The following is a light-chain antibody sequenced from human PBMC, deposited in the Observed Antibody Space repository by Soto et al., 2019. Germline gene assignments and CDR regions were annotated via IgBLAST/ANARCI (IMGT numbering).Light chain of an antibody. V-gene: IGKV3-15*01. J-gene: IGKJ3*01. CDR2: GAS. Sequence: EIVMTQSPANLSVSPGDRATLSCRASQTVSSNLAWYQQKSGQAPRHLIHGASTRAAGIPARFSGSGSRTEFTLTVSSRQHEDVAVYYCRQYNDWPPFTVGPGTRVDIK. CDR3: RQYNDWPPFT. CDR1: QTVSSN.